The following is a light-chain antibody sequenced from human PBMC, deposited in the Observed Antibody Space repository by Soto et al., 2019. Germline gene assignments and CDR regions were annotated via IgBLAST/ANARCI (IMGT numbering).Light chain of an antibody. CDR1: SSDVGGYNY. Sequence: QSVLTQPASVSGSPGQSITISCTGTSSDVGGYNYVSWYQQHPGKAPKLMIYEVSNRPSGVSNRFPGSKSGNTASLTISGLQAEDEADYYCSSYTSSSFWVFGGGTKLTVL. V-gene: IGLV2-14*01. CDR2: EVS. J-gene: IGLJ3*02. CDR3: SSYTSSSFWV.